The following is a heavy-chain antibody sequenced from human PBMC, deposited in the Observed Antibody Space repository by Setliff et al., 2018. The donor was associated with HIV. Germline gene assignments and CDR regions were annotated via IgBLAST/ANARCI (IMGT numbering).Heavy chain of an antibody. CDR1: GFTFSTST. Sequence: GGSLRLPCAASGFTFSTSTMNWVRQAPGEGLEWVAVISYDGNIKYYGDSVRGRFIISRDNSKNTLYVQMNSLRAEDTAVYYCARDPTYYFDSSGPYDAFDIWGQGTMVTVSS. CDR2: ISYDGNIK. V-gene: IGHV3-30*04. CDR3: ARDPTYYFDSSGPYDAFDI. J-gene: IGHJ3*02. D-gene: IGHD3-22*01.